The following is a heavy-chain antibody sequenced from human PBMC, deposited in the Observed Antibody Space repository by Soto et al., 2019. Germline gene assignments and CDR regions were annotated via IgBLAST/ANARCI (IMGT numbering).Heavy chain of an antibody. CDR1: GFTFSSYG. J-gene: IGHJ6*02. CDR2: IWYDGSNK. CDR3: AKDRRGGADRANYYVLDV. Sequence: PGWSLRLSCAASGFTFSSYGMHWVRQAPGKGLEWVAVIWYDGSNKYYADSVKGRFTISRDNSKNTLYLQMNSLRAEDTAVYYCAKDRRGGADRANYYVLDVWCQGSTVIVS. V-gene: IGHV3-33*06. D-gene: IGHD6-6*01.